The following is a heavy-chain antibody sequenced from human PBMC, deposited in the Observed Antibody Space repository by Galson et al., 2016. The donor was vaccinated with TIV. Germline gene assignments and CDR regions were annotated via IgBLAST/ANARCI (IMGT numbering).Heavy chain of an antibody. D-gene: IGHD3/OR15-3a*01. CDR1: GFTFSNVW. CDR2: IKNKIDGGTT. J-gene: IGHJ5*02. CDR3: ATLDYHDNWFHP. Sequence: SLRLSCAASGFTFSNVWMNWFRQAPGMGLEWVGRIKNKIDGGTTDYGAPVKGRFTISRDDSKSTVYLQMNSLNSEDTGVYCCATLDYHDNWFHPWGQGTLVTVSS. V-gene: IGHV3-15*01.